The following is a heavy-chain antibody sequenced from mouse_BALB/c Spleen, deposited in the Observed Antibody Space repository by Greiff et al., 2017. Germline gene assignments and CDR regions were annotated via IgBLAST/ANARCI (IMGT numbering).Heavy chain of an antibody. V-gene: IGHV5-17*02. D-gene: IGHD2-1*01. J-gene: IGHJ2*01. CDR2: ISSGSSTI. Sequence: EVQVVESGGGLVQPGGSRKLSCAASGFTFSSFGMHWVRQAPEKGLEWVAYISSGSSTIYYADTVKGRFTISRDNPKNTLFLQMTSLRSEDTAMYYCATYGNYYFDYWGQGTTLTVSS. CDR3: ATYGNYYFDY. CDR1: GFTFSSFG.